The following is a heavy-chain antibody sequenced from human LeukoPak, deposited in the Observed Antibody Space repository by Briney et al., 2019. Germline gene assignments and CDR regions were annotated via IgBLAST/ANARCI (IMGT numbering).Heavy chain of an antibody. J-gene: IGHJ4*02. CDR3: ARDRVAAASLDY. CDR2: IYYSGST. CDR1: GGSVSSGSYY. D-gene: IGHD6-13*01. Sequence: SETLSLTCTVSGGSVSSGSYYWSWIRQPPGKGLEWIGYIYYSGSTNYNPSLKSRGTISVDTSKNQFSLKLSSVTAADTAVYYCARDRVAAASLDYWGQGTLVTASS. V-gene: IGHV4-61*01.